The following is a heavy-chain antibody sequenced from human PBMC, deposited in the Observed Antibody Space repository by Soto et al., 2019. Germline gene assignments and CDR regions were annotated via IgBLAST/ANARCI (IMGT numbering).Heavy chain of an antibody. Sequence: GGSLRLSCAASGFTFSSYSMNWVRQAPGKGLEWVSSISSSSCYIYYADSVKGRFTISRDNAKNSLYLQMNSLRAEDTAVYYCARDHEGIAAAGIDYWGQGTLVTVSS. CDR3: ARDHEGIAAAGIDY. V-gene: IGHV3-21*01. J-gene: IGHJ4*02. CDR1: GFTFSSYS. D-gene: IGHD6-13*01. CDR2: ISSSSCYI.